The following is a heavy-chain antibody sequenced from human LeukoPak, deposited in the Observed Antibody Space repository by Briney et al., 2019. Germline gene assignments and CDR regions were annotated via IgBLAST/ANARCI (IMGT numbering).Heavy chain of an antibody. V-gene: IGHV3-23*01. CDR1: GFTFSSYA. Sequence: GGSLRLSCAASGFTFSSYAMSWVRQAPGKGLEWVSAISGSGGSTYYADSVKGRFTVSRDNSKNTLYLQMNSLRAEDTAVYYCANGYQLLSWFDPWGQGTLVTVSS. CDR2: ISGSGGST. CDR3: ANGYQLLSWFDP. J-gene: IGHJ5*02. D-gene: IGHD2-2*01.